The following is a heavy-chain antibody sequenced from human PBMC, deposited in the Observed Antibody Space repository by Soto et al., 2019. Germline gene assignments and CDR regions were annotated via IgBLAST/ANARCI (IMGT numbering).Heavy chain of an antibody. J-gene: IGHJ4*02. CDR2: INHSGGT. V-gene: IGHV4-34*01. D-gene: IGHD3-3*01. CDR1: GGSFSGYY. CDR3: ARGRGGVDFWSGYPFAYFDY. Sequence: SETLSLTCAVYGGSFSGYYWSWIRQPPGKGLEWIGEINHSGGTNYNPSLKSRVTISVDTSKNQFSLKLSSVTAADTAVYYCARGRGGVDFWSGYPFAYFDYWGQGTLVTVSS.